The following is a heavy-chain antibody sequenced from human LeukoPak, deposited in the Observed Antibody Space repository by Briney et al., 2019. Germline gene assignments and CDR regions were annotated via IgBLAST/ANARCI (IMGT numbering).Heavy chain of an antibody. J-gene: IGHJ4*02. D-gene: IGHD6-13*01. CDR3: AIQQLVEDAVDY. CDR1: GFTFSSYW. CDR2: IKPDGNEK. Sequence: GGSLRLSCAASGFTFSSYWMSWDRQVPGKGLEWVANIKPDGNEKYYVDSVKGRFTISRDNAKNSLYLQMNSLRAEDTAVYYCAIQQLVEDAVDYWGQGTLVTVSS. V-gene: IGHV3-7*01.